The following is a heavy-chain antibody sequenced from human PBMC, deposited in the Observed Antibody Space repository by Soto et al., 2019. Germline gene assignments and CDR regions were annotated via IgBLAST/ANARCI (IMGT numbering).Heavy chain of an antibody. CDR2: IWYDGSNK. Sequence: QVQLVESGGGVVQPGRSLRLSCAASGFTFSSYGMHWVRQAPGKGLEWVAVIWYDGSNKYYADSVKGRFTISRDNSKNTLYLQMNSLRAEDTAVYYCAREEGNSELGYWGQGTLVTVSS. D-gene: IGHD6-6*01. CDR1: GFTFSSYG. V-gene: IGHV3-33*01. J-gene: IGHJ4*02. CDR3: AREEGNSELGY.